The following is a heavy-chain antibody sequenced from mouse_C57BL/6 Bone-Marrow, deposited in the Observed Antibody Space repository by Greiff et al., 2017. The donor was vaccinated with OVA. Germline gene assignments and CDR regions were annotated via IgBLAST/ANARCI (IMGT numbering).Heavy chain of an antibody. Sequence: QVQLQQPGAELVRPGSSVKLSCKASGYTFTSYWMDWVKQRPGQGLEWIGNIYPSDSETHYNQKFKDKATLTVDKSSSTAYMQLSSLTSEDSAVDYCARSNSYYFDYWGQGTTLTVSS. D-gene: IGHD4-1*01. CDR1: GYTFTSYW. CDR2: IYPSDSET. J-gene: IGHJ2*01. V-gene: IGHV1-61*01. CDR3: ARSNSYYFDY.